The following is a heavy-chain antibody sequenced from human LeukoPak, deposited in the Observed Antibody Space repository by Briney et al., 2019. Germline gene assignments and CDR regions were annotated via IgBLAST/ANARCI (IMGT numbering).Heavy chain of an antibody. CDR2: ISSSSSYI. CDR3: ARAYVVVPAALDY. D-gene: IGHD2-2*01. V-gene: IGHV3-21*01. CDR1: GFTFSSYS. J-gene: IGHJ4*02. Sequence: GGSLRLSCAASGFTFSSYSMKWVRQAAGKGLEWVSSISSSSSYIYYADSVKGRFTISRDNAKNSLYLQMNSLRAEDTAVYYCARAYVVVPAALDYWGQGTLVTVSS.